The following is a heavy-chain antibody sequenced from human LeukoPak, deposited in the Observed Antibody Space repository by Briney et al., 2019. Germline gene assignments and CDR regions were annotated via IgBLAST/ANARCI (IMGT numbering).Heavy chain of an antibody. J-gene: IGHJ6*02. Sequence: ASVKVSCKASGYIFINYYIHWVRQAPGQGLEWMGVINPSDGSTNYAQRLQGRVTMTTDTSTSIAYMELRSLRSDDTAVYYCARVPESNYYGMDVWGQGTTVTVSS. CDR2: INPSDGST. D-gene: IGHD2-8*01. CDR3: ARVPESNYYGMDV. CDR1: GYIFINYY. V-gene: IGHV1-46*01.